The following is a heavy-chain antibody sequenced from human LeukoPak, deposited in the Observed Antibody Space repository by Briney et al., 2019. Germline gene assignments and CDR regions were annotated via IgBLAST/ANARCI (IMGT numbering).Heavy chain of an antibody. V-gene: IGHV4-39*01. J-gene: IGHJ4*02. CDR2: ISYSGRT. CDR1: GGSTRSSSFY. D-gene: IGHD3-22*01. CDR3: AGLRAYYYDSSGYYNFDF. Sequence: SETLSLTCTFSGGSTRSSSFYWGWIRQPPGKDLERTGRISYSGRTYYDPCLQSRVTISVDTSKNQFSLRLSSVTAADTAVYYCAGLRAYYYDSSGYYNFDFWGQGTLVSVSS.